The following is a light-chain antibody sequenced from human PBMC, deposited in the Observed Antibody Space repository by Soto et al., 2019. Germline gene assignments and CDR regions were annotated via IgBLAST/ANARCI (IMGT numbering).Light chain of an antibody. CDR1: QGIRND. J-gene: IGKJ4*01. V-gene: IGKV1-6*01. CDR2: AAS. Sequence: AIQMTQSPSSLSASVGDRVTITCRASQGIRNDLGWYQQKPGKAPKLLSYAASSLQSGVPSRSSGSGSGTVFTLTISSLQPEDFATYYCLQDYNYLLTFGGGTKVDIK. CDR3: LQDYNYLLT.